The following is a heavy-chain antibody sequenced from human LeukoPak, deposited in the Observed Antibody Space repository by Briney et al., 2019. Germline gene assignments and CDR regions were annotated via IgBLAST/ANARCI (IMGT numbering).Heavy chain of an antibody. D-gene: IGHD3-3*01. Sequence: GGSLRLSCAASGFTFSNYAMHGVRQAPGEGLEYVSAISSNGGSTYYADSVKGRFTISRDNSKNTLFLQMGSLRVEDMAVYYCARGLRAYYYYGMDVWGQGTTVTVSS. J-gene: IGHJ6*02. V-gene: IGHV3-64*02. CDR3: ARGLRAYYYYGMDV. CDR2: ISSNGGST. CDR1: GFTFSNYA.